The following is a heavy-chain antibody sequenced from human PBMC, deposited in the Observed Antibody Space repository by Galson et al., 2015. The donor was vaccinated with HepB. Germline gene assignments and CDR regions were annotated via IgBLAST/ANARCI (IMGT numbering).Heavy chain of an antibody. CDR3: ATLTKGWIAFDI. D-gene: IGHD5-12*01. V-gene: IGHV1-69*13. Sequence: SVKVSCKASGGTFSSYAISWVRQAPGQGLEWMGGIIPIFGIANYAQKFQGRVTITADESTSTAYMELSSLRSEDTAVYYCATLTKGWIAFDIWGQGTMVTVSS. CDR2: IIPIFGIA. J-gene: IGHJ3*02. CDR1: GGTFSSYA.